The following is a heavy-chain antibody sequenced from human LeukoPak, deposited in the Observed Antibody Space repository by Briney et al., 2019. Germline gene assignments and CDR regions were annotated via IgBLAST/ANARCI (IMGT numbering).Heavy chain of an antibody. CDR2: IYYSGDT. CDR3: VRGPYGASISKWFDP. CDR1: RGSISGYS. J-gene: IGHJ5*02. Sequence: SEALSLTCTVSRGSISGYSWSWIRQSPGGGLEWIGYIYYSGDTAYNPSLRSRVTLSVDTSKNQFSLQLRSVTTADTAVYYCVRGPYGASISKWFDPWGQGTQVIVSP. V-gene: IGHV4-59*01. D-gene: IGHD4/OR15-4a*01.